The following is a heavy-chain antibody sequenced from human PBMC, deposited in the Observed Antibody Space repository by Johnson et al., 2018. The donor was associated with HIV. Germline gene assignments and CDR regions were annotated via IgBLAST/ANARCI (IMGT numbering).Heavy chain of an antibody. CDR3: ARGEWELNAGHGFDI. V-gene: IGHV3-64*01. Sequence: VQLVESGGGVVQPGRSLRLSCAASGFTFSSYAMHWVRQAPGKGLEYVSAISSNGGSTYYANSVKGRFTISRDNSKNTLYLQMGSLRAEDTAFYYCARGEWELNAGHGFDIWGQGTMVTVSS. CDR2: ISSNGGST. D-gene: IGHD1-26*01. J-gene: IGHJ3*02. CDR1: GFTFSSYA.